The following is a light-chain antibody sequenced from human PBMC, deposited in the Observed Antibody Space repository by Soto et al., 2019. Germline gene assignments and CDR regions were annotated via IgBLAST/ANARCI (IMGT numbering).Light chain of an antibody. CDR3: HQYGNSLWT. V-gene: IGKV3-20*01. CDR1: RGIDAY. J-gene: IGKJ1*01. Sequence: EIVLTQSPATLSLSPGERATLSCRASRGIDAYLAWYQQKRGQAPRLLIYGVSSRATGIPDRFSGSGSGTDFTLTINRLEPEDFAVYYCHQYGNSLWTFGQGTKVDIK. CDR2: GVS.